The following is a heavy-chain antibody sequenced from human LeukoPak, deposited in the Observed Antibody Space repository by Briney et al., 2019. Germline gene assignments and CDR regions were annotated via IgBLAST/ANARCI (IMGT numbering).Heavy chain of an antibody. Sequence: AGGSLRLSCAASGFSFDDYGMSWVRQAPGKGLEWVSGINWNGGSTGYADSVKGRFTISRDNAKNSLYLQMNSLRAEDTALYYCARDYLHGVYVYDYWGQGTLVTVSS. D-gene: IGHD5/OR15-5a*01. J-gene: IGHJ4*02. CDR3: ARDYLHGVYVYDY. V-gene: IGHV3-20*04. CDR2: INWNGGST. CDR1: GFSFDDYG.